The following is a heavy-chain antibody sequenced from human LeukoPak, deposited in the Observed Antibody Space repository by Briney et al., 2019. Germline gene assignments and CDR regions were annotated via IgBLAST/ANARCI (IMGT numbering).Heavy chain of an antibody. D-gene: IGHD7-27*01. CDR2: IKEDGSHT. J-gene: IGHJ1*01. CDR3: TKEHWGPEY. V-gene: IGHV3-7*03. CDR1: RFTLSHHW. Sequence: HPGGSLRLSCAASRFTLSHHWMTWVRQAPGKGLEWVANIKEDGSHTNYVDSVKGRFTLSRDNAKNSVYLQMNSLRAEDTAVYYCTKEHWGPEYWGQGTLVTVSS.